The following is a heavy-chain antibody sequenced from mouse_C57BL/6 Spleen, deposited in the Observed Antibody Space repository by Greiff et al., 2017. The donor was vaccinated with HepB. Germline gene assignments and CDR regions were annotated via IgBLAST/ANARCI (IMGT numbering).Heavy chain of an antibody. CDR3: KSGSLLYDAMDY. CDR2: INPSSGYT. V-gene: IGHV1-7*01. J-gene: IGHJ4*01. Sequence: VQLQQSGAELAKPGASVKLSCKASGYTFTSYWMHWVKQRPGQGLEWIGYINPSSGYTKYNQKFKDKATLTADKSSSTAYMQLSSLTYEDSAVYYCKSGSLLYDAMDYWGQGTSVTVSS. CDR1: GYTFTSYW. D-gene: IGHD2-12*01.